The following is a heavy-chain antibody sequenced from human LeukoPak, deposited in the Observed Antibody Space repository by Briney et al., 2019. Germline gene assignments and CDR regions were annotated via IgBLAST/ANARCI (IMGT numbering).Heavy chain of an antibody. D-gene: IGHD6-19*01. J-gene: IGHJ4*02. CDR2: ISGSGDST. CDR1: GFTFSNYA. Sequence: GGSLRLSCAASGFTFSNYAMRWVRQTPGKGLEWVSGISGSGDSTYYADSVKGRFTISRDNSKNTLYLQMNSLRAEDTAVYYCARGVVAGTNFDYWGQGTLVTVSS. V-gene: IGHV3-23*01. CDR3: ARGVVAGTNFDY.